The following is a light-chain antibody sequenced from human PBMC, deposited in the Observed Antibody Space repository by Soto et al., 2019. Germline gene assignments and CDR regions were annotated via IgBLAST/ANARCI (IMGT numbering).Light chain of an antibody. CDR3: QHYNSYSEA. CDR1: QSISSW. J-gene: IGKJ1*01. Sequence: DIQMTQSPSTLSASVGDRVTINCRASQSISSWLAWYQQKPGKAPKLLIYKASTLKSGVPSRFSGSGSGTEFTLTISSLQPDDFATYCCQHYNSYSEAFGQGTKV. V-gene: IGKV1-5*03. CDR2: KAS.